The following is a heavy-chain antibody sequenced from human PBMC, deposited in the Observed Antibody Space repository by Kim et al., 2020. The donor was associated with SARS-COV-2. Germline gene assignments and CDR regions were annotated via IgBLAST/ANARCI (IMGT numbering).Heavy chain of an antibody. Sequence: GGSLRLSCAASGFTFSSYAMHWVRQAPGKGLEWVAVISYDGSNKYYADSVKGRFTISRDNSKNTLYLQMNSLRAEDTAVYYCARDRTMLSWLPNMYYYYYGMDVWGRGTTVTVSS. V-gene: IGHV3-30*04. CDR1: GFTFSSYA. CDR2: ISYDGSNK. CDR3: ARDRTMLSWLPNMYYYYYGMDV. D-gene: IGHD3-22*01. J-gene: IGHJ6*02.